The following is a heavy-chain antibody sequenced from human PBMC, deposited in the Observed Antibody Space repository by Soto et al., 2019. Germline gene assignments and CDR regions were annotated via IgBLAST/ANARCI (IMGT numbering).Heavy chain of an antibody. J-gene: IGHJ4*02. D-gene: IGHD2-15*01. CDR1: GFTFSSYG. CDR3: AKDRLVAAIWYGQFDY. Sequence: GGSLRLSCAASGFTFSSYGMHWVRQAPGKGLEWVAVISYDGSNKYYADSVKGRFTISRDNSKNTLYLQMNSLRAEDTAVYYCAKDRLVAAIWYGQFDYWGQGALVTVSS. CDR2: ISYDGSNK. V-gene: IGHV3-30*18.